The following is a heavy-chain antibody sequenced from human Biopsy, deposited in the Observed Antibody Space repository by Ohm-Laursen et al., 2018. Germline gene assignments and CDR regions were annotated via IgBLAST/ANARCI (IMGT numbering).Heavy chain of an antibody. CDR1: GVTFSRYG. J-gene: IGHJ4*02. Sequence: SLRLSCTASGVTFSRYGMHWVRQAPGKGLEWVASISEDGTNKYYEDSVKGRFTVSRDNSKNTLYLQMNSLRAEDTAVYYCARGGFFAYSTFDYWGQGALVTVSS. V-gene: IGHV3-33*05. CDR2: ISEDGTNK. D-gene: IGHD4-11*01. CDR3: ARGGFFAYSTFDY.